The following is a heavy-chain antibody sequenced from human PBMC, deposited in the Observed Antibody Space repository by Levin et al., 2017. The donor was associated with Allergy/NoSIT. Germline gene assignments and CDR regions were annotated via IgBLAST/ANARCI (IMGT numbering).Heavy chain of an antibody. CDR2: MYGDDDK. D-gene: IGHD2-15*01. V-gene: IGHV2-5*02. CDR1: GFSVTTDGVG. CDR3: ARKGHCSGGSCFSGFWN. Sequence: SGPTLVKPTQTLTLTCTFSGFSVTTDGVGVGWIRQPPGKALEWLALMYGDDDKRYTPALKSRLTITKDTSTNEVVLKMTSLDPVDTATYYCARKGHCSGGSCFSGFWNWGQGTLVTVSS. J-gene: IGHJ4*02.